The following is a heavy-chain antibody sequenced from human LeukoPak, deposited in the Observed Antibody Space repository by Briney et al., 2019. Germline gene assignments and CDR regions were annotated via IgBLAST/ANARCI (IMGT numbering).Heavy chain of an antibody. D-gene: IGHD6-19*01. CDR3: AKVIAVAGKAFDP. V-gene: IGHV4-39*01. J-gene: IGHJ5*02. CDR2: IYDSGST. Sequence: SETLSLTCTVSGGSIRSSYYYWGWIRQPPGKGLEWIGSIYDSGSTYYNPSLKSRVTISVDTSKNQFSLKLNSVTAADTAVYYCAKVIAVAGKAFDPWGQGTLVTVSS. CDR1: GGSIRSSYYY.